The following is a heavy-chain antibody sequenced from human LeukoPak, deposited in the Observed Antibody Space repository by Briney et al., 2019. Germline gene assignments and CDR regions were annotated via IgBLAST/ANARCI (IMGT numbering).Heavy chain of an antibody. V-gene: IGHV1-69*13. CDR1: GGTFSRYA. D-gene: IGHD3-22*01. CDR2: IIPIFGTA. CDR3: ARGWDYDNGGRPTAYVY. Sequence: APLKVSCTASGGTFSRYAMSWVRQAPGQGLEWMGGIIPIFGTANYAQKFQGKVTLTADESTSTAYMELRSLRSEDTAVYYCARGWDYDNGGRPTAYVYWGQGTLVTVSS. J-gene: IGHJ4*02.